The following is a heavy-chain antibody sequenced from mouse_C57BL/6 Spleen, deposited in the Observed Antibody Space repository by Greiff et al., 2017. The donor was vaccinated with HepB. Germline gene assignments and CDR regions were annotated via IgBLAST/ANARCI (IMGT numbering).Heavy chain of an antibody. D-gene: IGHD4-1*01. V-gene: IGHV1-47*01. CDR1: GYTFTTYP. Sequence: VQLQQSGAELVKPGASVKMSCKASGYTFTTYPIEWMKQNHGKSLEWIGNFHPYNDDTKYNEKFKGKATFTVEKSSSTVYLELSRLTSDDSSVYYCARRGANLPYYSDYWGQVTTLTVSS. CDR2: FHPYNDDT. J-gene: IGHJ2*01. CDR3: ARRGANLPYYSDY.